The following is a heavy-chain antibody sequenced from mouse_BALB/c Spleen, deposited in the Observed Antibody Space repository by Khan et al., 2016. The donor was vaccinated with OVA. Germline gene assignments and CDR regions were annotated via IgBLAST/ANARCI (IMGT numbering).Heavy chain of an antibody. V-gene: IGHV3-2*02. Sequence: EVQLQESGPGLVKPSQSLSLTCTVTGYSITSDYAWNWIRQFPGNKLEWMGYISYSGSANYNPSLKSRISITRDTPENQFFLQLNSVTTEDSATYDCARRYYYGHWYFDVWGAGTTVTVSS. CDR3: ARRYYYGHWYFDV. CDR2: ISYSGSA. CDR1: GYSITSDYA. J-gene: IGHJ1*01. D-gene: IGHD1-1*01.